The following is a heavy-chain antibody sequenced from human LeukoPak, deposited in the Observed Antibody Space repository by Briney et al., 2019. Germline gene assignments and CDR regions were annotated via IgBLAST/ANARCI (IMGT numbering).Heavy chain of an antibody. J-gene: IGHJ4*02. Sequence: SETLSLTCTVSGGSISSYYLSWIRQPPGKGLEWIGYIYYSGSTNYNPSLKSRVTISVDTSKNQFSLKLSSVTAADTAVYYCARDYYDSSGYYSGFDYWGQGTLVTVSS. CDR3: ARDYYDSSGYYSGFDY. V-gene: IGHV4-59*01. CDR1: GGSISSYY. CDR2: IYYSGST. D-gene: IGHD3-22*01.